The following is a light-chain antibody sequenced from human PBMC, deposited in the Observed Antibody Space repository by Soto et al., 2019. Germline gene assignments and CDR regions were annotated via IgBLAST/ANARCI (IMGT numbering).Light chain of an antibody. CDR1: HDISTW. V-gene: IGKV1-12*01. CDR3: QQGDSFPFT. CDR2: AAS. Sequence: DIEMTQSPSSVSASVGDRVTLTCRASHDISTWLAWYQQKPGRAPALLISAASTLQSGVPSRFSGSGSGTEFTLTISSLQPDDFATYYCQQGDSFPFTFGGGTKVDIK. J-gene: IGKJ4*01.